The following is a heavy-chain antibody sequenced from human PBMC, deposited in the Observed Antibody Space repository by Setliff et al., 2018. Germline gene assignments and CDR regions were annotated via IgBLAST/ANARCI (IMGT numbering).Heavy chain of an antibody. Sequence: VKVSCKASGYTLSKYYMHWVRQAPGRGLEWMGIINPSGGLTKYAQKFQGRVTMTSDTSTNTVYLEVSSLRSEDTAVYFCARDRFYNSWSGTSITAPHDAFDIWGQGTMVTVSS. D-gene: IGHD3-3*01. CDR3: ARDRFYNSWSGTSITAPHDAFDI. CDR1: GYTLSKYY. J-gene: IGHJ3*02. CDR2: INPSGGLT. V-gene: IGHV1-46*03.